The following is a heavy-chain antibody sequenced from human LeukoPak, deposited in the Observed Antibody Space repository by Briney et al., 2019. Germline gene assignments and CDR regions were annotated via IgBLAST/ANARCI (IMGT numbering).Heavy chain of an antibody. V-gene: IGHV1-46*01. CDR2: INPSGGST. CDR3: ARELVGAAFDY. J-gene: IGHJ4*02. D-gene: IGHD1-26*01. CDR1: GYTFTSYY. Sequence: ASVKVSSKASGYTFTSYYMHWVRQAPGQGLEWMGIINPSGGSTSYAQKFQGRVPMTRDTSTSTVYMELSSLRSEDTAVYYCARELVGAAFDYWGQGTLVTVSS.